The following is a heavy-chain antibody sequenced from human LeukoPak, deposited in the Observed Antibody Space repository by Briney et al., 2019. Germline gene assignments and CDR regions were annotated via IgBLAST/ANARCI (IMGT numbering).Heavy chain of an antibody. CDR3: ARPHRSGWYGVYDI. CDR1: DGSITSHY. J-gene: IGHJ3*02. Sequence: SETLSLTCTVSDGSITSHYWSWIRQPPGKGLEWIGHFAYSGTTSYNASLKSRVTISVDTSKNQFSLRLTSVTAADTAVYYCARPHRSGWYGVYDIWGQGTTVTVSS. D-gene: IGHD6-19*01. CDR2: FAYSGTT. V-gene: IGHV4-59*08.